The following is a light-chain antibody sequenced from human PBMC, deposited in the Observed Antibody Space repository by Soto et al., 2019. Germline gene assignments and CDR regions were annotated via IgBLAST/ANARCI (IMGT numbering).Light chain of an antibody. CDR2: GAS. J-gene: IGKJ1*01. CDR1: QTVSSSS. Sequence: DIVLTRSQGTLSWSPGEGATLSAGASQTVSSSSLAWYQQKPGQAPRLLIFGASTRAAGFPDRFSGSGSGTDFTLTISRLEPEDFAVYYCQQYGSSPRTFGQGTKVDIK. CDR3: QQYGSSPRT. V-gene: IGKV3-20*01.